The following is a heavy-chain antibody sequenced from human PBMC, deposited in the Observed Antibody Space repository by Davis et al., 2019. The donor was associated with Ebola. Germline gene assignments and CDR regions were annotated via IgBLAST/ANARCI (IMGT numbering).Heavy chain of an antibody. J-gene: IGHJ5*02. Sequence: AASVKVSCKASGYTFTSYYMHWVRQAPGQGLEWMGRINPNSGGTNYAQKFQGRVTMTRDTSISTAYMELRSLTSDDTAVYYCARVSSWVGGGDSSVPWGQGTLVTVSS. V-gene: IGHV1-2*06. CDR2: INPNSGGT. D-gene: IGHD3-10*01. CDR1: GYTFTSYY. CDR3: ARVSSWVGGGDSSVP.